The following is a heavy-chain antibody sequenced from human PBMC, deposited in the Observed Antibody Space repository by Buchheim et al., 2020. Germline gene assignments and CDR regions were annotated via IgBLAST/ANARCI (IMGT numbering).Heavy chain of an antibody. CDR3: AKIPSSMVFDY. CDR2: ISYDGSNK. Sequence: QVQLVESGGGVVRPGRSPRLSCAASGFTFSSYGMHWVRQAPGKGLEWVAVISYDGSNKYYADSVKGRFTISRDNSKNTLYLQMNSLRAEDTAVYYCAKIPSSMVFDYWGQGTL. CDR1: GFTFSSYG. J-gene: IGHJ4*02. V-gene: IGHV3-30*18. D-gene: IGHD3-10*01.